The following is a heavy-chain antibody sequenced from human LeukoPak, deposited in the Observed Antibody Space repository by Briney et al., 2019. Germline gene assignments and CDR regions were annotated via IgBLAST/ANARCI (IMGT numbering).Heavy chain of an antibody. CDR2: ISGRGGST. CDR1: GFTFSSYA. J-gene: IGHJ4*02. D-gene: IGHD3-9*01. V-gene: IGHV3-23*01. CDR3: AKGAAGYDILTGYYIMPFDY. Sequence: GGSLRLSCAASGFTFSSYAMSWVRQAPGKGLEWVSAISGRGGSTYYADSVKGRFTVSRDNSKNTLYVQMNSLRAEDTAVYYCAKGAAGYDILTGYYIMPFDYWGQGTLVTVSS.